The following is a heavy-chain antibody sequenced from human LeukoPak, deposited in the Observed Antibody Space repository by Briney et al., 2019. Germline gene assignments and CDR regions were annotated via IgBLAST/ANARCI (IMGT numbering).Heavy chain of an antibody. CDR1: GFTFDDYT. CDR2: ISWDGGST. V-gene: IGHV3-43*01. D-gene: IGHD7-27*01. Sequence: PGGSLRLSCAASGFTFDDYTMHWVRQAPGKGLEWVSLISWDGGSTYYADSVRGRFTISRDNSKNSLYLQMNSLRTEDTALYYCAKDGGLTGTFPYWGQGTLVTVSS. CDR3: AKDGGLTGTFPY. J-gene: IGHJ4*02.